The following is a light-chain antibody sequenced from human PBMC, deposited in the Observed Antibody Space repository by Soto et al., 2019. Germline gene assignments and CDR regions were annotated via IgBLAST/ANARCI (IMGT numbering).Light chain of an antibody. CDR2: DVS. CDR3: YSYTTSSTDV. V-gene: IGLV2-14*01. CDR1: SSDVGGYNY. J-gene: IGLJ1*01. Sequence: QSALTQPASVSGSPGKSITISCTGTSSDVGGYNYVSWYQQHPPKAPKLMIYDVSNRPSGVSDRFSGSKSGNTASLTISGLQAEDEADYYCYSYTTSSTDVFGTGTKVTVL.